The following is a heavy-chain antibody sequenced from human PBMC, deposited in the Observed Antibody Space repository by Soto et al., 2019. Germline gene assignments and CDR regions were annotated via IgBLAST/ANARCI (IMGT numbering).Heavy chain of an antibody. D-gene: IGHD2-15*01. V-gene: IGHV4-59*01. CDR1: GGSISRYY. CDR2: IYHSGST. CDR3: ARDRDCSGGTCYYHSAMDV. Sequence: SETLSLTCTVSGGSISRYYWSWIRQPPGKGLEWIGYIYHSGSTNYNPSPKSRVTISVDTSKNQFSLKVRSVTAADTAVYYCARDRDCSGGTCYYHSAMDVWGQGTTVTVSS. J-gene: IGHJ6*02.